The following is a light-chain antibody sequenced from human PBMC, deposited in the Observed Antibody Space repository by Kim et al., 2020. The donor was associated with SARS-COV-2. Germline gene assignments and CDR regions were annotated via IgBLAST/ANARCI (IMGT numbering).Light chain of an antibody. CDR1: QGISNY. CDR3: QQYSISPRT. Sequence: ASVGDRVTITCRASQGISNYLAWYQQSPGKAPKLLISAASTLESGVPSRFSGSGSGTEFTLTISSLQPEDFAIYYCQQYSISPRTFGQGTKVDIK. J-gene: IGKJ1*01. V-gene: IGKV1-9*01. CDR2: AAS.